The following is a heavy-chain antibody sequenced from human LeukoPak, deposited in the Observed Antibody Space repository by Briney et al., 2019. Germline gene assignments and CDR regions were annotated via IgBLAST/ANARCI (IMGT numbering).Heavy chain of an antibody. D-gene: IGHD6-19*01. CDR2: ITGDGRST. Sequence: PGGSLRLSCAASGFTFHLYAMHWVRLAPGKGLEGVSLITGDGRSTYYADSVKGRFTISRDNSKNSLYLQMNSLRTEDTAVYYCARDQPGTYTLSSTWGQGTLVTVSS. J-gene: IGHJ5*02. CDR1: GFTFHLYA. CDR3: ARDQPGTYTLSST. V-gene: IGHV3-43*02.